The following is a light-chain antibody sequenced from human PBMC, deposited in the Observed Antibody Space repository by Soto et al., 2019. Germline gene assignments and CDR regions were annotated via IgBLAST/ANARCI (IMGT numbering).Light chain of an antibody. CDR1: QGISSY. J-gene: IGKJ1*01. V-gene: IGKV1D-8*03. CDR3: QQSYTTLMWT. Sequence: VIWMTQSPSLLSASTGDRVTISCRMSQGISSYLAWYQQKPGKAPELLIFAATRLQRGVPSRFTGSGSGTDFTLTINSLQPEDFASYYCQQSYTTLMWTFGQGTKVDIK. CDR2: AAT.